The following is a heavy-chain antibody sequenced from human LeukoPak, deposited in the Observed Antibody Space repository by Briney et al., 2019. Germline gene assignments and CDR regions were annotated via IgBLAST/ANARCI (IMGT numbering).Heavy chain of an antibody. J-gene: IGHJ4*02. D-gene: IGHD1-26*01. CDR2: ISSYGGGT. CDR3: VKVSSLSGSYFYFDY. CDR1: GFTFSSYA. V-gene: IGHV3-64D*06. Sequence: GGSLRLSCSASGFTFSSYAMHWVRQAPGKGLEYVSAISSYGGGTYYADSVRGRFSISRDNSKNTLYLQMSSLRAEDTAVYYCVKVSSLSGSYFYFDYWGQGTLVTVSS.